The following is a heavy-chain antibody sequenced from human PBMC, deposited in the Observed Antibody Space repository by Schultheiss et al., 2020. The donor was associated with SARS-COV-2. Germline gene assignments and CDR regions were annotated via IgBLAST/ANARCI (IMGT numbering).Heavy chain of an antibody. CDR3: ARDPEYSSSSVVDP. Sequence: SVKVSCKASGGTFSSYAISWVRQAPGQGLEWMGGIIPIFGTANYAQKFQGRVTITRDTSASTAYMELSSLRSEDTAVYYCARDPEYSSSSVVDPWGQGTLVTVSS. CDR1: GGTFSSYA. V-gene: IGHV1-69*05. CDR2: IIPIFGTA. D-gene: IGHD6-6*01. J-gene: IGHJ5*02.